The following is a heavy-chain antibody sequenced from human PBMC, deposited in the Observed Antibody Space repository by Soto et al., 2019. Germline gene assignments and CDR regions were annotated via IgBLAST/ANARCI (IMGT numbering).Heavy chain of an antibody. Sequence: ASVKVSCKASGYTFTGYYLHWIRQAPGQGLQWMGWMRPDCGGANYAQKFQGRVSMTRDTSTSTFYMELSRLASDDTAVYYCARDPHEGVYDYWGKGTQVTVSS. V-gene: IGHV1-2*02. CDR3: ARDPHEGVYDY. CDR1: GYTFTGYY. J-gene: IGHJ4*02. CDR2: MRPDCGGA. D-gene: IGHD3-16*01.